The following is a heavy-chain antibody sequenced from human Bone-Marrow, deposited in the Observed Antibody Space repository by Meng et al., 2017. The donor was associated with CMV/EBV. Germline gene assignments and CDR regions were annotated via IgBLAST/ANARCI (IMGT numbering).Heavy chain of an antibody. CDR3: ARGRVPAALIDY. CDR1: GGSFSGYY. V-gene: IGHV4-34*01. D-gene: IGHD2-2*01. CDR2: INHSGST. J-gene: IGHJ4*02. Sequence: GSLRLSCAVYGGSFSGYYWSWIRQPPGKGLEWIGEINHSGSTNYNPSLKSRVTISVDTSKSQFSLKLSSVTAADTAVYYCARGRVPAALIDYWGQGTLVTVSS.